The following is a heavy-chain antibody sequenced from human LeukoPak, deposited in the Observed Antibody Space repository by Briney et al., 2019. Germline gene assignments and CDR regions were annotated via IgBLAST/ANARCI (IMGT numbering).Heavy chain of an antibody. CDR2: ISSSGSTI. D-gene: IGHD3-16*01. Sequence: GGSLRLSCAASGFTFSDYYMSWIRQAPGKGLEWVSYISSSGSTISYAGSVKGRFTISRDNAKNSLYLQMNSLRAEDTAVYYCARDGAVSLYYFYAMDVCGQGTTVTVAS. CDR3: ARDGAVSLYYFYAMDV. CDR1: GFTFSDYY. J-gene: IGHJ6*02. V-gene: IGHV3-11*01.